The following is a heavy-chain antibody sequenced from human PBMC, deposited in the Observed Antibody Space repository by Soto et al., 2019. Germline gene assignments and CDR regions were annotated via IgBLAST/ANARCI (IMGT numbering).Heavy chain of an antibody. CDR1: GFTFSSYA. Sequence: PGGSLRLSCAASGFTFSSYAMHWVRQAPGKGLEYVSAISSNGGSTYYANSVKGRFTISRDNSKNTLYLQMGSLRAEDMAVYYCARAKLKGAAALLSHYYMDVWGKGTTVTVSS. CDR3: ARAKLKGAAALLSHYYMDV. V-gene: IGHV3-64*01. J-gene: IGHJ6*03. D-gene: IGHD6-13*01. CDR2: ISSNGGST.